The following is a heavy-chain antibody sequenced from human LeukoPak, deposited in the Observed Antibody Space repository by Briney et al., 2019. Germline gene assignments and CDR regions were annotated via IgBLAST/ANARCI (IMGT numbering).Heavy chain of an antibody. CDR1: GFTFSNYW. D-gene: IGHD3-16*01. CDR3: ARRRTIGDYDY. J-gene: IGHJ4*02. CDR2: ISSDGSSA. V-gene: IGHV3-74*01. Sequence: GGSLRLSCAASGFTFSNYWMHWVRQAPGKGLMWAARISSDGSSADHADSVKGRFTISRDNAKNTLYLQMNSLRVEDTAVYYRARRRTIGDYDYWGQGTLVTVSS.